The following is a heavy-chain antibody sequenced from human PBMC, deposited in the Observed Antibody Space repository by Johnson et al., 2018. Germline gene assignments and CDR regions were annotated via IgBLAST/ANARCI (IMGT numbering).Heavy chain of an antibody. CDR2: IKHDGPA. J-gene: IGHJ4*02. CDR3: ARCAYCGPDCYSNYFDF. Sequence: VQLVESGGGLVQPGGSLRLSCAASGFTFSRYWMTWLRQAPGKGLEWVGNIKHDGPAFHPASVKGRFTISRDNAKNSVFLQMSSLRGEDTAVYYCARCAYCGPDCYSNYFDFWGQGTLVTVSS. CDR1: GFTFSRYW. V-gene: IGHV3-7*01. D-gene: IGHD2-21*02.